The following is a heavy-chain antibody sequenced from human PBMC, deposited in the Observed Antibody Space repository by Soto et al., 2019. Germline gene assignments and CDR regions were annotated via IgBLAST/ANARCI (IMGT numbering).Heavy chain of an antibody. V-gene: IGHV1-18*01. Sequence: ASVKVSCKASGYTYTSYGISWVRQAPGQGLEWMGWISAYNGNTNYAQKLQGRVTMTTDTSTSTAYMELRSLRSDDTAVYYCARGAIDYGVRVGAFDIWGQGTMVTVSS. J-gene: IGHJ3*02. CDR2: ISAYNGNT. D-gene: IGHD4-17*01. CDR3: ARGAIDYGVRVGAFDI. CDR1: GYTYTSYG.